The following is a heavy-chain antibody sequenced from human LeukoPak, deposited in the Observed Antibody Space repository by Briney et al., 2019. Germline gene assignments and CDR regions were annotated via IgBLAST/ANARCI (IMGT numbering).Heavy chain of an antibody. Sequence: GGSLRLSCAASGFTFSSYSMNWVRRAPGKGLEWVSYISSSSSTIYYAGSVKGRFTISRDNAKNSLYLQMNSLRAEDTAVYYCARMTGYYDYWGQGTLVTVSS. CDR1: GFTFSSYS. CDR3: ARMTGYYDY. J-gene: IGHJ4*02. V-gene: IGHV3-48*04. CDR2: ISSSSSTI. D-gene: IGHD3-9*01.